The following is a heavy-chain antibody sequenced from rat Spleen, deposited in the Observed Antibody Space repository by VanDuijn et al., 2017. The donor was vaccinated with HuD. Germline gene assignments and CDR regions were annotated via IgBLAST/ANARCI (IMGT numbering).Heavy chain of an antibody. J-gene: IGHJ4*01. CDR3: ARRKMVLITRSGVMDA. D-gene: IGHD1-12*02. Sequence: EVQLVESGGGLVQPGRSLKLSCAASGFTFSDYNMAWVRQAPKKGLEWVATISYDGSSTYYRDSVKGRFTISRDNAKSTLYLQMDSLRSEDTATYYCARRKMVLITRSGVMDAWGQGASVTVSS. CDR1: GFTFSDYN. CDR2: ISYDGSST. V-gene: IGHV5-7*01.